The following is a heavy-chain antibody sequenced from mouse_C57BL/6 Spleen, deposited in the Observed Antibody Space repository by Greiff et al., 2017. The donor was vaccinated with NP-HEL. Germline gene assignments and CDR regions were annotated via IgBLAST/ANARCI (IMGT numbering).Heavy chain of an antibody. J-gene: IGHJ2*01. Sequence: VQLQESGAELVRPGASVTLSCKASGYTFTDYEMHWVKQTPVHGLEWIGAIDPETGGTAYNQKFKGKAILTADKSSSTAYMELRSLTSEDSAVYYCTRRTDGHYEGFDYWGQGTTLTVSS. V-gene: IGHV1-15*01. D-gene: IGHD2-3*01. CDR3: TRRTDGHYEGFDY. CDR2: IDPETGGT. CDR1: GYTFTDYE.